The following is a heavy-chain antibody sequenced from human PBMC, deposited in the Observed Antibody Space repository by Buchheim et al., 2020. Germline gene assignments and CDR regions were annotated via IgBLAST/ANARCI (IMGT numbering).Heavy chain of an antibody. D-gene: IGHD2-2*02. CDR1: GFTFSSYA. J-gene: IGHJ6*02. CDR2: ISGNGGST. CDR3: AKDLFGIGYCSSTSCYKEGYYYYGMDV. Sequence: EVQLLESGGGLVQPGGSLRLSCAASGFTFSSYAMSWVRQAPGKGLEWVSAISGNGGSTYYADSVKGRFTISRDNSKNTLYLQMNSLRAEDTAVYYCAKDLFGIGYCSSTSCYKEGYYYYGMDVWGQGTT. V-gene: IGHV3-23*01.